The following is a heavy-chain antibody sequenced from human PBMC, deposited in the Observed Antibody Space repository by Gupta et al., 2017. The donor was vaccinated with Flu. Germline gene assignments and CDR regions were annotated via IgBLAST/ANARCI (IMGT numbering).Heavy chain of an antibody. CDR1: GYTLTELS. J-gene: IGHJ5*02. Sequence: QVQLVQSGAEVKKPGASVKVSCKVSGYTLTELSMHWVRQAPGKGLEWMGGFDPEDGETIYAQKFQGRVTMTEDTSTDTAYMELSSLRSEDTAVYYCATRRITMVRGVIDPGWFDPWGQGTLVTVSS. CDR3: ATRRITMVRGVIDPGWFDP. D-gene: IGHD3-10*01. CDR2: FDPEDGET. V-gene: IGHV1-24*01.